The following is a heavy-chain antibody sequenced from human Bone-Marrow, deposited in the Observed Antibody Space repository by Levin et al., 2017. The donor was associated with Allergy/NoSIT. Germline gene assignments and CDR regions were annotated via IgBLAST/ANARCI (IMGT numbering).Heavy chain of an antibody. CDR3: AKEGVSGNNNYESHFDS. Sequence: GGSLRLSCAASGFTFSNHAMSWLRQVPGEGLEWVSAIGGNGGSPNYADSVRGRFTIFRDNSKNTLFLQMNSLIAEDTAVYFCAKEGVSGNNNYESHFDSWGQGTLVTVSS. CDR2: IGGNGGSP. V-gene: IGHV3-23*01. CDR1: GFTFSNHA. J-gene: IGHJ4*02. D-gene: IGHD4-11*01.